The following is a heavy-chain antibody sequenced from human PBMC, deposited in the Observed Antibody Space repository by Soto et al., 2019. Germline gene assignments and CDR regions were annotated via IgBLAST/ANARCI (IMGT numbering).Heavy chain of an antibody. CDR3: ARLNTAQYSSSWSYYYYYGMDV. J-gene: IGHJ6*02. V-gene: IGHV4-4*02. CDR2: IYHSGST. CDR1: GGSIRSSDW. D-gene: IGHD6-13*01. Sequence: SSETLSLTCAVSGGSIRSSDWWGWVRQPPGKGLEWIGEIYHSGSTNYNPSLKSRVTISVDKSKNQFSLKLSSVTAADTAVYYCARLNTAQYSSSWSYYYYYGMDVWGQGTTVTVSS.